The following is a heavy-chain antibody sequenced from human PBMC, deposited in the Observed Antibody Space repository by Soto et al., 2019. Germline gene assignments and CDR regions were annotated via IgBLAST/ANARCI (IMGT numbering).Heavy chain of an antibody. V-gene: IGHV3-74*01. CDR1: GVMFRSYW. CDR3: ARDLTEGHHSGNY. CDR2: INSDGSST. Sequence: EVQLVESGGGLVQPGGSLRLSCAASGVMFRSYWMHWVRQVPGRGLAWVSRINSDGSSTDYADFVKGRFTISRDNAKNTLYLQMNRLRAEDTALYYCARDLTEGHHSGNYWGQGTLVTVSS. D-gene: IGHD3-10*01. J-gene: IGHJ4*02.